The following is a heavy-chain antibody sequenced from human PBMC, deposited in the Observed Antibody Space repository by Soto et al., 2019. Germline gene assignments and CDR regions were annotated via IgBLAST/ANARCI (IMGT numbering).Heavy chain of an antibody. J-gene: IGHJ6*02. CDR3: ARAQDIVVVPAAMPGEFRGFWSGYSKGDENYGMDV. D-gene: IGHD2-2*01. Sequence: SETLSLTCTVSGGSISSSSYYWGWIRQPPGKGLEWIGSIYYSGSTYYNPSLKSRVTISVDTSKNQFSLKLSSVTAADTAVYYCARAQDIVVVPAAMPGEFRGFWSGYSKGDENYGMDVWGQGTTVTVSS. CDR2: IYYSGST. V-gene: IGHV4-39*01. CDR1: GGSISSSSYY.